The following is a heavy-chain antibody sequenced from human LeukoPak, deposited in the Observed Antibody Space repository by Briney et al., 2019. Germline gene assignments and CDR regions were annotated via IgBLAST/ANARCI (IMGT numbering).Heavy chain of an antibody. Sequence: PGGSLRLSCAASGFTFSSYWMHWVRQAPGKGLVWVSRIRTDGGSTYYADSVKGRFTVSRDNAENTLYLQMNSLRLEDTAAYYCVRRNSGWYLNYWGQGTLGTVSS. CDR3: VRRNSGWYLNY. V-gene: IGHV3-74*01. J-gene: IGHJ4*02. D-gene: IGHD6-19*01. CDR1: GFTFSSYW. CDR2: IRTDGGST.